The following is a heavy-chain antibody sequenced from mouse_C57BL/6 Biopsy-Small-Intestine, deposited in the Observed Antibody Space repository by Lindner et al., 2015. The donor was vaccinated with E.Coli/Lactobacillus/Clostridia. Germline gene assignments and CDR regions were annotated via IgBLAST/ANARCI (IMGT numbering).Heavy chain of an antibody. D-gene: IGHD1-1*01. V-gene: IGHV1-81*01. Sequence: SVKVSCKASGYTFTSYGISWVRQAPGQGLEWMGWISAYSGNTNYAQKLQGRVTTTTDTSTSTAYMELRSLRSDDTAVYYCARDSSSWYYYYYGMDVWGQGTTVTVSS. CDR1: GYTFTSYG. CDR2: ISAYSGNT. CDR3: ARDSSSWYYYYYGMDV. J-gene: IGHJ1*01.